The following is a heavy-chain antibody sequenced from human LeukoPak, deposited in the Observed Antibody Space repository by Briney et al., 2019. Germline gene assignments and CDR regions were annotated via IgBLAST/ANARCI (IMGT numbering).Heavy chain of an antibody. J-gene: IGHJ4*02. CDR1: GYTFSSFG. CDR2: ISAYNGNT. V-gene: IGHV1-18*01. D-gene: IGHD3-22*01. CDR3: ARGYYYDSSDHVGDY. Sequence: GASVKVSCKASGYTFSSFGISWVRQAPGQGLEWMGWISAYNGNTNYAQKLQGRVTLTADTSTSTAYMELRSLRSDDTAVYYCARGYYYDSSDHVGDYWGQGTLVTVSS.